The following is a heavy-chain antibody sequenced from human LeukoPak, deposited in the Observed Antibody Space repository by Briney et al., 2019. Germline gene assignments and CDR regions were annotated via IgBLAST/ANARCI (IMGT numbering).Heavy chain of an antibody. CDR3: ARGWAIAAAGSSRYYFDY. D-gene: IGHD6-13*01. Sequence: GGSLRLSCAASGFTFSSYSMNWVRQAPGKGLEWVSSISSSSSYIYYADSVKGRFTISRDNAKNSLYLQMNSLRAEDTAVYYCARGWAIAAAGSSRYYFDYWGQGTLVTVSS. J-gene: IGHJ4*02. CDR2: ISSSSSYI. CDR1: GFTFSSYS. V-gene: IGHV3-21*01.